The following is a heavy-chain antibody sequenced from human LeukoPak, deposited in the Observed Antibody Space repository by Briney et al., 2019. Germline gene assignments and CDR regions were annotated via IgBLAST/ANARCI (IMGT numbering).Heavy chain of an antibody. J-gene: IGHJ4*02. CDR3: AATRYCSGGSCYEYFDY. CDR1: GFTFTSSA. V-gene: IGHV1-58*02. D-gene: IGHD2-15*01. CDR2: IVVGSGNT. Sequence: SVKVSCKASGFTFTSSAMQWVRQARGQRLEWIGWIVVGSGNTNYAQKFQERVTITRDMSTSTAYMELSSLRSEDTAVYYCAATRYCSGGSCYEYFDYWGQGTLVTVSS.